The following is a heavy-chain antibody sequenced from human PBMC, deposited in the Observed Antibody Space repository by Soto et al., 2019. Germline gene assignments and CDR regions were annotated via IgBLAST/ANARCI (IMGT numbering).Heavy chain of an antibody. J-gene: IGHJ6*02. Sequence: XSGKVSCKTSGDIFRYYYINSVRQAPGQGLEWMGWINPKSGGTKYAQKFQGRVTMTGDTSISTAYMELSRLKSDDTAVYYCASDIVVVPAAEPGGMDVWGQGTTVTVSS. CDR3: ASDIVVVPAAEPGGMDV. CDR1: GDIFRYYY. D-gene: IGHD2-2*01. CDR2: INPKSGGT. V-gene: IGHV1-2*02.